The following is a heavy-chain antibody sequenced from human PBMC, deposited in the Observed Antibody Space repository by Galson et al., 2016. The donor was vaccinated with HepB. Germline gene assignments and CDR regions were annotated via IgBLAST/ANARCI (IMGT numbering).Heavy chain of an antibody. CDR2: TSYDGTNN. Sequence: RLSCAASGXTFDTFTXHWVRXSPGKGLEXXXVTSYDGTNNYYADSVKGRFTISRDNSKNTLYLQMNSLRLEDAAVYYCARVSSSSWFSPWYFDLWGRGTLXXVSS. CDR3: ARVSSSSWFSPWYFDL. J-gene: IGHJ2*01. D-gene: IGHD6-13*01. CDR1: GXTFDTFT. V-gene: IGHV3-30-3*01.